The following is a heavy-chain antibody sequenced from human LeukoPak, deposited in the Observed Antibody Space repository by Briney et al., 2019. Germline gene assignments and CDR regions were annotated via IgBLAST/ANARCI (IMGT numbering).Heavy chain of an antibody. Sequence: GGSLRLSCAASGFTFSSYAMSWVRQAPGKGLEWVSAISGSGGSTYYADSVKGRFTISRDNSKNTLYLQMNSLRAEDTAVYYCAKSRYQTVTTIYFDYWGQGTLATVSS. CDR1: GFTFSSYA. CDR2: ISGSGGST. CDR3: AKSRYQTVTTIYFDY. V-gene: IGHV3-23*01. D-gene: IGHD4-17*01. J-gene: IGHJ4*02.